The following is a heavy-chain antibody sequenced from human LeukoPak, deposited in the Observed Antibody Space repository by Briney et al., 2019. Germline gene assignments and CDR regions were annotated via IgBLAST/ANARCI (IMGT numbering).Heavy chain of an antibody. CDR2: INPNSGGT. V-gene: IGHV1-2*02. Sequence: GRSLRLSCAASGFTFSSYGMHWVRQAPGQGLEWMGWINPNSGGTNYAQKFQGRVTMTRDTSISTAYMELSRLRSDDTAVYYCALTGTTWDWFDPWGQGTLVTVSS. CDR3: ALTGTTWDWFDP. J-gene: IGHJ5*02. D-gene: IGHD1-20*01. CDR1: GFTFSSYG.